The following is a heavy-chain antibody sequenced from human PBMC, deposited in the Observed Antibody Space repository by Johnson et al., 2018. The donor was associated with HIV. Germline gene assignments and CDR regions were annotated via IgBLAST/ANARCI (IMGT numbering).Heavy chain of an antibody. Sequence: VQLVESGGGVVRPGGSLRLSCAVSGFNFDDYDMSWVRQIPGKGLEWVSGINWNGGSTGYADSVKGRFTISRDNAKKSLYLQMNSLRAEDTALYYCAKRMYYDASGSPWVDAFDIWGQGTMVTVSS. CDR3: AKRMYYDASGSPWVDAFDI. D-gene: IGHD3-10*01. V-gene: IGHV3-20*04. J-gene: IGHJ3*02. CDR1: GFNFDDYD. CDR2: INWNGGST.